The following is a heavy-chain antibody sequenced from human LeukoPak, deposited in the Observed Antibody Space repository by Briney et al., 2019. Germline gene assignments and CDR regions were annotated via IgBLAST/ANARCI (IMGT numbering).Heavy chain of an antibody. J-gene: IGHJ4*02. D-gene: IGHD3-16*02. CDR1: GFTFRDYA. CDR3: ARDLGVIVHPSDY. CDR2: ISSISGYI. Sequence: GGSLRLSCAASGFTFRDYAMTWVRQAPGQGLEWVSSISSISGYIWYADSVKGRFTISRDNAKNSLYLQMNSLRAEDTAVYYCARDLGVIVHPSDYWGQGTLVTVSS. V-gene: IGHV3-21*01.